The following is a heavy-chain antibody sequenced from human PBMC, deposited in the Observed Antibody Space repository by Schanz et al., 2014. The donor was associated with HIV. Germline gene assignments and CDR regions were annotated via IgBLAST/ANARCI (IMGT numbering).Heavy chain of an antibody. D-gene: IGHD3-16*02. CDR1: GFTFSDYY. Sequence: VQLVESGGGLVKPGGSLRLSCAASGFTFSDYYMMWIRQAPGQGLECLSYISGRGAVTYYIDSVRGRFNISRDNAKISLYLHMNALRAEDTAVYYCVRRLYDYVRGAYRPNSFGMNVWGQGTPVTVSS. J-gene: IGHJ6*02. V-gene: IGHV3-11*01. CDR2: ISGRGAVT. CDR3: VRRLYDYVRGAYRPNSFGMNV.